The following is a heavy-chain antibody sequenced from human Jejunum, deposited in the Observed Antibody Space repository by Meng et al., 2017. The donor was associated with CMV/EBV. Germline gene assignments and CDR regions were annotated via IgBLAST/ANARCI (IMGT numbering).Heavy chain of an antibody. CDR2: IYYSGTT. CDR1: GASVRNNYY. J-gene: IGHJ4*02. Sequence: VAGASVRNNYYWRWIRQSRGKGLEWIGNIYYSGTTNYNPSLKSRVIILIDTSNKQFSLKLGSVTTADAAVYYCARGSRASGGDFDYWGRGTLVTVSS. CDR3: ARGSRASGGDFDY. D-gene: IGHD2-21*01. V-gene: IGHV4-59*02.